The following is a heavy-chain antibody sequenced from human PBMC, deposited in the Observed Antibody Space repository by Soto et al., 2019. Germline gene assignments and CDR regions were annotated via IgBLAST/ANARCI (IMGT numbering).Heavy chain of an antibody. V-gene: IGHV3-23*01. D-gene: IGHD2-15*01. J-gene: IGHJ4*02. CDR3: AKVGGWGVLADGFDY. CDR1: GFIFSSYA. CDR2: ISGSGGST. Sequence: EVQLLESGGGLVQPGGSLRLSCAASGFIFSSYAMSWVRQAPGKGLEWVSAISGSGGSTYYADSVKGRFTISRDNSKNTLYLQMHSLRAEDTAVYYCAKVGGWGVLADGFDYWGQGTLVTVSS.